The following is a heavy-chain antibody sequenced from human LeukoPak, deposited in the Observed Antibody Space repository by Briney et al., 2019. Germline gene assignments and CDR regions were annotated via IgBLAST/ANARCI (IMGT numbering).Heavy chain of an antibody. CDR1: GGSISSYY. Sequence: SETLSLTCTVSGGSISSYYWRWIRQPPGKGLEWIGYIYYSGSTNYNPSLKSRVTISVDTSKNQFSLKLSSVTAADTAVCYCARDRGRSNYYYYYGMDVWGQGTTVTVSS. CDR2: IYYSGST. D-gene: IGHD2-15*01. J-gene: IGHJ6*02. V-gene: IGHV4-59*01. CDR3: ARDRGRSNYYYYYGMDV.